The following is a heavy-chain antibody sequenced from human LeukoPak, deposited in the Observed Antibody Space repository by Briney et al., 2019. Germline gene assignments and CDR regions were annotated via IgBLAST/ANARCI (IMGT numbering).Heavy chain of an antibody. J-gene: IGHJ4*02. CDR2: IRYDGSNK. D-gene: IGHD3-16*01. V-gene: IGHV3-30*02. Sequence: GSLRLSCAASGFTFSSYGMHWVRQAPGKGLEWVAFIRYDGSNKYYADSVKGRFTISRDNSKNTLYLQMNSLRAEDTAVYYCARLYDYVCGGQEYWGQGTLVTVSS. CDR3: ARLYDYVCGGQEY. CDR1: GFTFSSYG.